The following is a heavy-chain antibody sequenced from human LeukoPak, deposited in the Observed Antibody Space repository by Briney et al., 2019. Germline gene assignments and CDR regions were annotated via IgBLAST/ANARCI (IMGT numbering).Heavy chain of an antibody. CDR1: GFTFSKFW. J-gene: IGHJ4*02. D-gene: IGHD1-1*01. V-gene: IGHV3-7*04. CDR3: ARGDDFSGDH. Sequence: GGSLRLSCAVSGFTFSKFWMSWVRQAPGRGLEWVANIHPEGNEKYHVESVKGRFTISRDNAKNSLFLQMNGLRVEDTAVYYCARGDDFSGDHWGQGTLVTVSS. CDR2: IHPEGNEK.